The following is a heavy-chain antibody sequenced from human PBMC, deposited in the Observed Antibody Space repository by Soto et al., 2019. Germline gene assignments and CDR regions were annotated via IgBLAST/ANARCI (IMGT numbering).Heavy chain of an antibody. D-gene: IGHD1-26*01. CDR3: TTVISGSYYRDAFDI. CDR2: IKSKTDGGTT. J-gene: IGHJ3*02. CDR1: GFTFSNAW. Sequence: GGSLRLSCAASGFTFSNAWMNWVRQAPGKGLEWVGRIKSKTDGGTTDYAAPVKGRFTISRDDSKNTLYLQMNSLKTEDTAVYYCTTVISGSYYRDAFDIWGQGTMVTVSS. V-gene: IGHV3-15*07.